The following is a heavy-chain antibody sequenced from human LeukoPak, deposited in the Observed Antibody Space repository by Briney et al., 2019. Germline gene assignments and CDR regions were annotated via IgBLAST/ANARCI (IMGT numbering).Heavy chain of an antibody. CDR2: ISGSDGRT. Sequence: AGGSLRLSCAASGFTFSTNAMSWVRQAPGKGPEWVSSISGSDGRTNNADSVKGRFTVSRDESKNTLYLQMNSLRADDTAVYYCAKDRWAAYGSIYYYYYMDVWGKGTTVTVSS. CDR1: GFTFSTNA. D-gene: IGHD3-10*01. V-gene: IGHV3-23*01. J-gene: IGHJ6*03. CDR3: AKDRWAAYGSIYYYYYMDV.